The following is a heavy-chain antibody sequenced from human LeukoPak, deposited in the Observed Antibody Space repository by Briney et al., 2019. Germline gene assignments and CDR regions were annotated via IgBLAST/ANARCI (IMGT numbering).Heavy chain of an antibody. D-gene: IGHD2-15*01. CDR3: AKDREFRDIVVVVAAMTH. J-gene: IGHJ4*02. CDR1: GLTFSDYY. V-gene: IGHV3-30*18. Sequence: GRSLRLSCAASGLTFSDYYISWIRQAPSKWLEWVAFITYDGTNTCYADSVKGRFTISRDNSKNSLYLQKNSLRPEDTAVYYCAKDREFRDIVVVVAAMTHWGQGTLVTVSS. CDR2: ITYDGTNT.